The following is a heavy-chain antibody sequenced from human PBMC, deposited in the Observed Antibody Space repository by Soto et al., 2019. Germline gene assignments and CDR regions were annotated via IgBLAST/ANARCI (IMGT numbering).Heavy chain of an antibody. J-gene: IGHJ4*02. CDR2: IKQDGSEK. Sequence: GGSLRLSCAASGFTFSSYWMSWVRQARGNGLEWVANIKQDGSEKYYVDSVKGRFTISRDNARNSLYLQMNSLRADDTAVYYCARAIYDFWSGYYRYFYYWGQGTLVTVSS. CDR1: GFTFSSYW. CDR3: ARAIYDFWSGYYRYFYY. V-gene: IGHV3-7*03. D-gene: IGHD3-3*01.